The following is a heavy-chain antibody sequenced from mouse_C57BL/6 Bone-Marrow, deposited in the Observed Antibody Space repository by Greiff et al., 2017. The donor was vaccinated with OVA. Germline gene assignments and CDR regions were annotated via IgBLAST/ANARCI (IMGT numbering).Heavy chain of an antibody. Sequence: VQLKESGAELVRPGASVKLSCTASGFNIKDDYMHWVKQRPEQGLEWIGWIDPENGDTEYASKFQGKATITADTSSNTAYLQLSSLTSEDTAVYYCTTSLYYGSRQGYFDVWGTGTTVTVSS. J-gene: IGHJ1*03. V-gene: IGHV14-4*01. CDR3: TTSLYYGSRQGYFDV. D-gene: IGHD1-1*01. CDR2: IDPENGDT. CDR1: GFNIKDDY.